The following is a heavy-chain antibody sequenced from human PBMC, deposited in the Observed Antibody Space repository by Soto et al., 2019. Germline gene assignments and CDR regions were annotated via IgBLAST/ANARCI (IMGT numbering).Heavy chain of an antibody. CDR2: VDDSGST. CDR1: GGSFSGHY. J-gene: IGHJ3*02. Sequence: ETLSLTCAVYGGSFSGHYWNWIRQLPGKGLEWIGEVDDSGSTTYNPSLKSRVTMSVDTSKNQFSLNLRSVTAADTAVYYCAGGRYCSSNTCIRAFNIWGQGTMVTVSS. V-gene: IGHV4-34*01. D-gene: IGHD2-2*01. CDR3: AGGRYCSSNTCIRAFNI.